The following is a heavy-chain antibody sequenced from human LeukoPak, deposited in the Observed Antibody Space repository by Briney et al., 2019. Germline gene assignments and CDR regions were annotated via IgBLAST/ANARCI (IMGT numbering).Heavy chain of an antibody. CDR2: ISGSGGNT. CDR3: AKGSQQLDRYYFDY. D-gene: IGHD6-13*01. Sequence: GGSLRLSCAASGFTFTNYAMNWVRQAPGKGLEWVSAISGSGGNTYYADSVKGRFTISRDNSKNTLYLQMNSLRAEDTAVYYCAKGSQQLDRYYFDYWGQGTLVTVSS. V-gene: IGHV3-23*01. J-gene: IGHJ4*02. CDR1: GFTFTNYA.